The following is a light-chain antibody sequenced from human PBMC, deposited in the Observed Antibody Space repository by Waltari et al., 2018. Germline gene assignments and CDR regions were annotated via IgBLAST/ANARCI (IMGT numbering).Light chain of an antibody. CDR1: QSISKY. V-gene: IGKV3-20*01. CDR2: HPS. CDR3: QHYASLPVT. Sequence: EIVLTQSPGPRSLSPGERATLSCRASQSISKYLAWYQQKPGQAPRLLSYHPSSRAAGIPDRCSGSGSGTDFSLSISRLEPEDFAVYYCQHYASLPVTFGQGTKVEIK. J-gene: IGKJ1*01.